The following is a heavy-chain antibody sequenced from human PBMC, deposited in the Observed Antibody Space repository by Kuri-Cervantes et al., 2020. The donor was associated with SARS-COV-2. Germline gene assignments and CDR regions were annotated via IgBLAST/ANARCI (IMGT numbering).Heavy chain of an antibody. D-gene: IGHD2-2*01. V-gene: IGHV1-69*11. CDR3: ARASTYCSSTSCYDYYYMDV. CDR2: IIPILGTA. Sequence: SVKVSCKASGGTFSSYAISWVRQAPGQGLEWMGRIIPILGTANYAQEFQGRVTITADESTSTAYMELSSLRSEDTAVYYCARASTYCSSTSCYDYYYMDVWGKGTTVTVSS. CDR1: GGTFSSYA. J-gene: IGHJ6*03.